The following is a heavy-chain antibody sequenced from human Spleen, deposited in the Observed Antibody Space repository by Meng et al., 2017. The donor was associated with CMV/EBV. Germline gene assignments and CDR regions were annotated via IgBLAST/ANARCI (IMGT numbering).Heavy chain of an antibody. V-gene: IGHV3-7*01. J-gene: IGHJ6*02. CDR3: ARHTIFGVGGGMDV. D-gene: IGHD3-3*01. Sequence: GGSLRLSCAASGFTLNNFWMSWVRQAPGKGLEWVANIKQDGSEKYYVDSVKGRFTISRDNAKNSMYLQMNSLRAEDTAVYYCARHTIFGVGGGMDVWGQGTTVTVSS. CDR2: IKQDGSEK. CDR1: GFTLNNFW.